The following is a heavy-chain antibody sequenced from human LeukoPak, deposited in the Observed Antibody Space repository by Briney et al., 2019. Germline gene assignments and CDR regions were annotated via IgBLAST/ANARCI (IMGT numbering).Heavy chain of an antibody. CDR3: AREVRYPDAFDI. D-gene: IGHD3-9*01. CDR1: GGTFSSYA. V-gene: IGHV1-69*01. J-gene: IGHJ3*02. Sequence: SVKVSCKASGGTFSSYAISWVRQAPGQGLEWMGGIIPIFGTANYAQKFQGRVTITADESTSTAYMELSSLRSEDTAVYYCAREVRYPDAFDIWGQGTMVAVSS. CDR2: IIPIFGTA.